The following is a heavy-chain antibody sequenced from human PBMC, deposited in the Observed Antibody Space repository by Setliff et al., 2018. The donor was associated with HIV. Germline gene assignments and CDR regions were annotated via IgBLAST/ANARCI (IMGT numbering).Heavy chain of an antibody. V-gene: IGHV4-4*09. CDR3: ARQLDYTNGRYFDY. Sequence: TSETLSLTCTVSGDSIKSHHWSWIRQPAGKGLEWLAYTDASGDTNYNPSLRGRVIISLDTSNNQFSLNLNSVTAADTAVYYCARQLDYTNGRYFDYWGPGTLVTV. CDR1: GDSIKSHH. CDR2: TDASGDT. D-gene: IGHD4-4*01. J-gene: IGHJ4*02.